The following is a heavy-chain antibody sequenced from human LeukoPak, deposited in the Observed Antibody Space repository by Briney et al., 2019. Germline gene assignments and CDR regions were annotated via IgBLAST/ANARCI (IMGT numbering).Heavy chain of an antibody. Sequence: PSETLSLTCTVSGGSISNYYWSWIRQPPGKGLEWIGYIYYSGSTNYNPSLKSRVTISVDSSKNLFSLELSSVTAADTAVYYCARGIAAAAPGWFDPWGQGTLVTVSS. J-gene: IGHJ5*02. V-gene: IGHV4-59*08. D-gene: IGHD6-13*01. CDR1: GGSISNYY. CDR2: IYYSGST. CDR3: ARGIAAAAPGWFDP.